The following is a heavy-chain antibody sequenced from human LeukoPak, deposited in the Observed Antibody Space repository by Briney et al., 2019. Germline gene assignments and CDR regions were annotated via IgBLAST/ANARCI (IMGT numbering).Heavy chain of an antibody. D-gene: IGHD1-26*01. CDR2: TSYDGNNT. CDR1: GFNFSFFG. CDR3: ARGPSYVGSPIDY. J-gene: IGHJ4*02. V-gene: IGHV3-30*03. Sequence: PGKSLRLSCEASGFNFSFFGMHWVRQAPGKGLEWVALTSYDGNNTYYSDSVKGRFTISRDNSKNTLYLQMNSLRVEDTAVYYCARGPSYVGSPIDYWGQGTLVTVSS.